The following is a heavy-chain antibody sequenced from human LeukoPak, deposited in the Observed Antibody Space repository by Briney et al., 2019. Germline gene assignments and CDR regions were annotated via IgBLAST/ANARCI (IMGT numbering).Heavy chain of an antibody. CDR3: ARASYGMDV. CDR1: GGSFSGYY. CDR2: INHSGST. Sequence: SETLSLTCAVYGGSFSGYYWSWIRQPPGKGLEWIGEINHSGSTNYNPSLKSRVTISVDTSKNQFSLKLSSVTAADTAVYYCARASYGMDVWGQGTTVTVSS. V-gene: IGHV4-34*01. J-gene: IGHJ6*02.